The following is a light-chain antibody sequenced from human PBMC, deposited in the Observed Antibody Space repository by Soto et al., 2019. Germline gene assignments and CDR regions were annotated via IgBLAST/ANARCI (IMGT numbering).Light chain of an antibody. CDR3: RSYASSTPLV. J-gene: IGLJ1*01. CDR1: SSDVGGYNY. V-gene: IGLV2-14*01. Sequence: QSALTQPASVSGSPGQSITISCTGTSSDVGGYNYVSWYQHHPGKAPKLMIYEVSYRPSGISNRFSGSKSANTASLTISGLPAEDEADYYCRSYASSTPLVFGTGTKVTVL. CDR2: EVS.